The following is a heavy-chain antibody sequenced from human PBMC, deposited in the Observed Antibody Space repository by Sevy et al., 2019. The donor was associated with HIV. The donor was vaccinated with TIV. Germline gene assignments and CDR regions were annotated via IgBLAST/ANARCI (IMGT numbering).Heavy chain of an antibody. CDR1: GFTFSKYS. CDR3: AREGCTKPHDY. Sequence: GGSLRLSGAASGFTFSKYSMSWVRQPPGKGLEGVSTLSFGCGEINHADSVKGRFTISRANSKNSLYLQMNNLRAEDTAVYYCAREGCTKPHDYWGQGTLVTVSS. V-gene: IGHV3-23*01. J-gene: IGHJ4*02. CDR2: LSFGCGEI. D-gene: IGHD2-8*01.